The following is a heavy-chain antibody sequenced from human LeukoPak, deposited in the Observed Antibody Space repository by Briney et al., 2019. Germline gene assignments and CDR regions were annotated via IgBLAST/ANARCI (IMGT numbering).Heavy chain of an antibody. V-gene: IGHV4-4*09. CDR1: GGSISSYH. J-gene: IGHJ4*02. D-gene: IGHD5-24*01. CDR2: IYTSGST. Sequence: SETLSLTCTVSGGSISSYHWSWIRQPPGKGLEWIGYIYTSGSTNYNPSLKSRVTISVDTSKNQFSLKLSSVTAADTAVYYCASHPGGRWLQLLIWGQGTLVTVSS. CDR3: ASHPGGRWLQLLI.